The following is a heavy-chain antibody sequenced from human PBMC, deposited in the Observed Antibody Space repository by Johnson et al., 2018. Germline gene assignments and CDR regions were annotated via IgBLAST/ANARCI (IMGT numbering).Heavy chain of an antibody. J-gene: IGHJ3*01. CDR3: ARSTFTYSSDSSGSWARGDALDV. Sequence: QVQLQESGPGLVKPSQTLSLACTVSGGSISSDSDYWSWIRQPAGKGLEWIGRSYASGSTLYHPSLKSRVTISVDTSKKQFSLKLSSVTAADAAVDSCARSTFTYSSDSSGSWARGDALDVWGQGTMVTVSS. V-gene: IGHV4-61*02. CDR1: GGSISSDSDY. D-gene: IGHD3-22*01. CDR2: SYASGST.